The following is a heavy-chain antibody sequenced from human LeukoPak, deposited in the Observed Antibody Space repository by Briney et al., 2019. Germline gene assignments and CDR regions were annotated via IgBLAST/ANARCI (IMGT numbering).Heavy chain of an antibody. CDR1: GFTFSSYA. CDR2: IIGSGGST. CDR3: AKGEQWPYSEYFQH. D-gene: IGHD6-19*01. V-gene: IGHV3-23*01. J-gene: IGHJ1*01. Sequence: PGASLRLSCAASGFTFSSYAMSWVRQAPGKGLEWVSAIIGSGGSTYYADSVTGGFTISRGNPKNTQFLQMNSPRADATDVYCCAKGEQWPYSEYFQHWGQGTLVTVSS.